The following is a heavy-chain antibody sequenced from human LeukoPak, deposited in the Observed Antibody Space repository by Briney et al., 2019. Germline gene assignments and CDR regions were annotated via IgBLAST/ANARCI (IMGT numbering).Heavy chain of an antibody. Sequence: GGSLRLSCAASGFTFSSNAMTWVRQAPGKGLEWVSLISKDGSHEFYADSVKGRFTISRDNFKNSLFLDMTSLGPEDTAVYYCARDWFESGWHLDYWGQGALVTVSS. V-gene: IGHV3-30*04. CDR3: ARDWFESGWHLDY. CDR1: GFTFSSNA. CDR2: ISKDGSHE. D-gene: IGHD6-19*01. J-gene: IGHJ4*02.